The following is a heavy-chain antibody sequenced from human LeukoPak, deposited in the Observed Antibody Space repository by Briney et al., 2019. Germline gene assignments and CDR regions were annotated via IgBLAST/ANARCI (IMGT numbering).Heavy chain of an antibody. CDR1: GYTFTSYD. D-gene: IGHD3-10*01. Sequence: ASVKVSCKASGYTFTSYDINWVRQATGQGLEWMGWMNPNSGNTGYAQKFQGRVTITRNTSISTAYMELSSLRSEDTAVYYCARGLLWFGDLLYAGDIDYWGQGTLVTVSS. CDR3: ARGLLWFGDLLYAGDIDY. J-gene: IGHJ4*02. V-gene: IGHV1-8*03. CDR2: MNPNSGNT.